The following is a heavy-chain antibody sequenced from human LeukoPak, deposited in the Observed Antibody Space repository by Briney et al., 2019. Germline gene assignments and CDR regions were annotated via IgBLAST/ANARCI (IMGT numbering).Heavy chain of an antibody. D-gene: IGHD3-16*02. CDR1: GYTFTSYD. CDR3: AREGEEFIGRYYYGMDV. CDR2: MNPNSGNT. Sequence: ASVKVSCKASGYTFTSYDINWVRQATGQGLEWMGWMNPNSGNTGYAQKLQGRVTMTRNTSISTAYMELSSLRSEDTAVYYCAREGEEFIGRYYYGMDVWGQGTTVTVSS. J-gene: IGHJ6*02. V-gene: IGHV1-8*01.